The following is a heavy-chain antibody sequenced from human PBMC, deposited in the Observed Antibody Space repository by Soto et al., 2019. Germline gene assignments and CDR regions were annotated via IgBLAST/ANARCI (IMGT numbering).Heavy chain of an antibody. V-gene: IGHV3-15*07. CDR3: TTDSRTTIPEVRFDF. J-gene: IGHJ4*01. D-gene: IGHD2-2*02. CDR2: IRSQSDGGSG. CDR1: GFTFNNAW. Sequence: EVQLVESGGGVVMPGGSLRLSCAASGFTFNNAWINWVRQPPGRGLEWVGRIRSQSDGGSGDYAAPVKGRFVVSRDDSKNIVYLQMNSLKIEDTAVYYCTTDSRTTIPEVRFDFWRHGTLVTVSS.